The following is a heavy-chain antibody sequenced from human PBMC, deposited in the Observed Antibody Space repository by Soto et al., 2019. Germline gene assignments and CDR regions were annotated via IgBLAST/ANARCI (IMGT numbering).Heavy chain of an antibody. Sequence: QVQLQESGPGLVKPSGTLSLTCAVSGGSISSSNWWSWVRQPPGKGLEWIGELYHSGSTNYNPSLNSRVTRSVDNTQSQSCLKLSAVTAAGTAVYYGVSGHRPVDYWGQGNLVTVSS. CDR3: VSGHRPVDY. CDR1: GGSISSSNW. J-gene: IGHJ4*02. V-gene: IGHV4-4*02. CDR2: LYHSGST.